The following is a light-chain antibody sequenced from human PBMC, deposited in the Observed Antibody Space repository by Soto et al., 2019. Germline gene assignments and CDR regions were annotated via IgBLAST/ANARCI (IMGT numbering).Light chain of an antibody. J-gene: IGKJ1*01. Sequence: DIQMTQSPSTLSASVGDRVTITCRASQSTSSYLAWYQQKPGKAPKLLIYDASTLESGVPSRFSGSGSGTEFTLTISSLQPDDFATYYCQQYDSYSWTFGQGTKVDIK. CDR1: QSTSSY. V-gene: IGKV1-5*01. CDR3: QQYDSYSWT. CDR2: DAS.